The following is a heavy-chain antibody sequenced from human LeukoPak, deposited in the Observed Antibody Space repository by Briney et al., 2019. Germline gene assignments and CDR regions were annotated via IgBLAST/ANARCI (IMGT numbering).Heavy chain of an antibody. CDR3: ARSYSGSYRDAFDI. D-gene: IGHD1-26*01. CDR2: ISGSGGST. V-gene: IGHV3-23*01. CDR1: AFTCSGLA. Sequence: GWSFTLYRAKSAFTCSGLAMCWVRRAPGKELECVSTISGSGGSTYYADSVKGRFSISRDNSKNTLYLQVTSLRADDTAVYFCARSYSGSYRDAFDIWGQGTMVTVSS. J-gene: IGHJ3*02.